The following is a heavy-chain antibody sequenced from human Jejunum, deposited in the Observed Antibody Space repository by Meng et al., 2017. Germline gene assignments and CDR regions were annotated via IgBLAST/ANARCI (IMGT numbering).Heavy chain of an antibody. CDR2: TYYRSKWYI. D-gene: IGHD1-26*01. J-gene: IGHJ4*02. CDR3: AGGGLVRSTRGYFDY. V-gene: IGHV6-1*01. Sequence: QLQLQQSGPGLVKPSQTLSLTYSISGDRVSSNSVGWNWIRQSPSRGLEWLGRTYYRSKWYIDYAVSVKSRITINPDTSKNQFSLHLNSVTPEDTAVYYCAGGGLVRSTRGYFDYWGQGTLVTVSS. CDR1: GDRVSSNSVG.